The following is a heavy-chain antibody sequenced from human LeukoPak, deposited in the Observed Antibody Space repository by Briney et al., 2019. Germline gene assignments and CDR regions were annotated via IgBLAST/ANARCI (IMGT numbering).Heavy chain of an antibody. V-gene: IGHV3-23*01. CDR3: ATVRYASAWYLFDH. CDR1: GFTFSSFA. D-gene: IGHD6-13*01. CDR2: LGSTGST. Sequence: QAGGSLRLSCAASGFTFSSFAMSWVRQAPGKGLEWVSSLGSTGSTYYIDSVKGRFSISRDYSQNTLYLEMNSLRAEDTATYFCATVRYASAWYLFDHWGRGTLVAVSS. J-gene: IGHJ4*02.